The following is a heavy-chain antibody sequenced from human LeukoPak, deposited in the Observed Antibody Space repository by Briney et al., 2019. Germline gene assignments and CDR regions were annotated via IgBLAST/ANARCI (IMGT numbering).Heavy chain of an antibody. V-gene: IGHV3-23*01. J-gene: IGHJ4*02. CDR3: AKGDIVLMVYAITGPFDY. CDR2: ISGSGGST. CDR1: GFTFSSYA. Sequence: GGSLRLSCAASGFTFSSYAMSWVRQAPGKGLEWVSAISGSGGSTYYADSVKGRFTISRDNSKNTLYLQMNSLRAEDTAVYYCAKGDIVLMVYAITGPFDYWGQGTLVTVSS. D-gene: IGHD2-8*01.